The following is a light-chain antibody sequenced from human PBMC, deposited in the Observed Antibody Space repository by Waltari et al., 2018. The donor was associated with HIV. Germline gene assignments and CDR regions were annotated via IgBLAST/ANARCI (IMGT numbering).Light chain of an antibody. Sequence: QSALTPPASVSWSPGQSLTISCTGTPSDVGGCNSVSWYQQHPAKAPKLVILDVSNRPSGVSNRFSGSKSGNTASLTISGLQAEDEAFYYCSSYTSSDTVVFGGGTKVTVL. V-gene: IGLV2-14*03. CDR2: DVS. J-gene: IGLJ2*01. CDR3: SSYTSSDTVV. CDR1: PSDVGGCNS.